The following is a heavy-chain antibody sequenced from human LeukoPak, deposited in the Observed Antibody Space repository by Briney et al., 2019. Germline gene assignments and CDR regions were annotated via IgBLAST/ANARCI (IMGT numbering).Heavy chain of an antibody. D-gene: IGHD3-10*01. CDR2: IYSGGST. CDR3: TKDSGDKLVNWFDP. J-gene: IGHJ5*02. Sequence: PGGSLRLSCAASGLTVSSTYMSWVRQAPGKGLEWVSVIYSGGSTYYADSVKGRFTISRDNSRNTLYLQMNSLRAEDTAVYYCTKDSGDKLVNWFDPWGQGTLVTVSS. CDR1: GLTVSSTY. V-gene: IGHV3-53*01.